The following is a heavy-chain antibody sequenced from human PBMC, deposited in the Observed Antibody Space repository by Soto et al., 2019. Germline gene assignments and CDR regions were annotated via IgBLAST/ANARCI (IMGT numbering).Heavy chain of an antibody. CDR2: ISSSSSYI. CDR1: GFTFSRYS. V-gene: IGHV3-21*01. CDR3: ARVAPDRNYYYGMDV. J-gene: IGHJ6*02. Sequence: GSVRLSCAASGFTFSRYSMNWVGQAPGKGLEWVSSISSSSSYIYYADSVKGRFTISRDNAKNSLYLQMNSLRAEDTAVYYCARVAPDRNYYYGMDVWGQGTTVTVSS.